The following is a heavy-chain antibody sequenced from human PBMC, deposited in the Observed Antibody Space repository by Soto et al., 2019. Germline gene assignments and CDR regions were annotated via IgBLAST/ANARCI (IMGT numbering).Heavy chain of an antibody. Sequence: GGSLRLSCAASGFTFSSYSMNWVRQAPGKGLEWVSYISSSSSTIYYADSVKGRFTISRDNAKNSLYLQMNSLRDEDTAVYYCARDLTTVTTLNWFDPWGQGTLVTVSS. J-gene: IGHJ5*02. D-gene: IGHD4-17*01. CDR3: ARDLTTVTTLNWFDP. CDR1: GFTFSSYS. V-gene: IGHV3-48*02. CDR2: ISSSSSTI.